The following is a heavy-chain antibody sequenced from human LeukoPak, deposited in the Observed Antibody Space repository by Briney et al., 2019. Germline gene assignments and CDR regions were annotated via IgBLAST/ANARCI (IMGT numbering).Heavy chain of an antibody. CDR3: ARGYSSSWSYYYYYYMDV. V-gene: IGHV4-39*07. D-gene: IGHD6-13*01. J-gene: IGHJ6*03. CDR1: GGSISSSSYY. CDR2: IYYSGST. Sequence: SETLSLTCTVSGGSISSSSYYWGWIRQPPGKGLEWIGSIYYSGSTYYNPSLKSRVTISVDTSKNQFSLKLSSVTAADTAVYYCARGYSSSWSYYYYYYMDVWGKGTTVTASS.